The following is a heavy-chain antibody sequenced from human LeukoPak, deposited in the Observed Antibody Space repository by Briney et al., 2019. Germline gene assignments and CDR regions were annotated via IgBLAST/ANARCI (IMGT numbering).Heavy chain of an antibody. D-gene: IGHD5-12*01. CDR3: ARDRGSGYDPGYFDY. CDR2: IYSGDNT. Sequence: PGGSLRLSCAVSGFTVSRYYMSWVRQAPGKGLEWVSIIYSGDNTYYADSVKGRFTISRDNSKNTLYLQVNSLRVEDTAVYYCARDRGSGYDPGYFDYWGQGTLVTVSS. V-gene: IGHV3-66*01. J-gene: IGHJ4*02. CDR1: GFTVSRYY.